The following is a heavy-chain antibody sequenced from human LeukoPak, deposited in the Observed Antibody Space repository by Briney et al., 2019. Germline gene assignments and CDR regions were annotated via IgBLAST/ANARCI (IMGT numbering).Heavy chain of an antibody. D-gene: IGHD2-2*02. V-gene: IGHV3-21*01. J-gene: IGHJ6*02. Sequence: GGSLTLSCAASGFTFSIYNINWVRQAPGKGLEWVSSISSSSSYIYYADSVKGRFTISRDNAKNSLYLQMNSLRAEDTAVYYCARDVQNGELLYYYVYYYGMDVWGQGTTVTVSS. CDR3: ARDVQNGELLYYYVYYYGMDV. CDR2: ISSSSSYI. CDR1: GFTFSIYN.